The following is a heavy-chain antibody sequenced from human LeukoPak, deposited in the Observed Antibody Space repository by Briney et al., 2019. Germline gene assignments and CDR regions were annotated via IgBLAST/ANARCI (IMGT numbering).Heavy chain of an antibody. CDR3: SGDPDY. D-gene: IGHD2-21*01. Sequence: TGGSLRLSCAASGFSFSTYAMHWVRQAPGKGLEWVAFIPYDGSDKYYADSVKGRFTISRDNSKNTLYLQMNSLRAEDTAVYYYSGDPDYWGPGNLFTVSS. J-gene: IGHJ4*02. CDR2: IPYDGSDK. CDR1: GFSFSTYA. V-gene: IGHV3-30*02.